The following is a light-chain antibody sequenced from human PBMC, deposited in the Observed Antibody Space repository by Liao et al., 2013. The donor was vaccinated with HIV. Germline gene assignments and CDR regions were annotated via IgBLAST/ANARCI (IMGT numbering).Light chain of an antibody. Sequence: SYELTQPPSVSVSPGQTASITCSGDALPKQYAYWYQQKSGQAPVLVIYKDSERPSGIPERFSGSSSGTTVTLTISGVQAEDEADYYCQSADSSGTYVLFGGGTKLTVL. CDR3: QSADSSGTYVL. J-gene: IGLJ2*01. V-gene: IGLV3-25*03. CDR2: KDS. CDR1: ALPKQY.